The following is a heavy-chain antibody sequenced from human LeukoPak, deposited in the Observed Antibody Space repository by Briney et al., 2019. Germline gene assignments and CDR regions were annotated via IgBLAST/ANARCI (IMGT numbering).Heavy chain of an antibody. CDR2: ISSSGSTK. D-gene: IGHD5-12*01. CDR3: ARAPYSAYVAY. J-gene: IGHJ4*02. Sequence: GGSLRLSCAASGFTFSSYEMNWVRLAPGKGLEWVSYISSSGSTKYYADSVKGRFTISRGNAKNSLYLQMSSLRAEDTAVYYCARAPYSAYVAYWGEGTLVSVSS. CDR1: GFTFSSYE. V-gene: IGHV3-48*03.